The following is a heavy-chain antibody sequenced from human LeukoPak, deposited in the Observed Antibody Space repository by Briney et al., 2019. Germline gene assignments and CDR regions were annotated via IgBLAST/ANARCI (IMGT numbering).Heavy chain of an antibody. Sequence: GASVKVSCKASGYTFTTYSVNWVRQAPGQGLEWMGWISGYSGNTNYAQKLQGRVTMTTDTSTSTAYMELRGLRSDDTAIYYCARGYSSGRDYYSDYWGQGTLVTVSS. V-gene: IGHV1-18*01. D-gene: IGHD6-19*01. CDR1: GYTFTTYS. CDR2: ISGYSGNT. J-gene: IGHJ4*02. CDR3: ARGYSSGRDYYSDY.